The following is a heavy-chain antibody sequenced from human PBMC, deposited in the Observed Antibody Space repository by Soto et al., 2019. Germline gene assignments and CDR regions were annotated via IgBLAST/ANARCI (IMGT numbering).Heavy chain of an antibody. CDR2: INHSGST. D-gene: IGHD3-10*01. J-gene: IGHJ6*02. CDR3: ARGRKRVRGATRDYYYGMDV. V-gene: IGHV4-34*01. Sequence: SETLSLTCAVYGGSFSGYYWSWIPQPPGKGLEWIGEINHSGSTNYNPSLKSRVTISVDTSKNQFSVKLSSVTAADTAVYYCARGRKRVRGATRDYYYGMDVWGQGTTVTVSS. CDR1: GGSFSGYY.